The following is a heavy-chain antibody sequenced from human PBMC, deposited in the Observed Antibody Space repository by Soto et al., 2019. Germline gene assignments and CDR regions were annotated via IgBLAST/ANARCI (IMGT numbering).Heavy chain of an antibody. Sequence: LRLSCSASGFTFNTFAMHWVRQTPGKGLEFVSAISSNGGNTYYADSVKGRFAISRDNSKNTLYLQMYSLRPEDTALYYCVKEGYMRSDWYGQFDCWGQGTLVTVSS. D-gene: IGHD6-19*01. CDR1: GFTFNTFA. J-gene: IGHJ4*02. CDR3: VKEGYMRSDWYGQFDC. CDR2: ISSNGGNT. V-gene: IGHV3-64D*06.